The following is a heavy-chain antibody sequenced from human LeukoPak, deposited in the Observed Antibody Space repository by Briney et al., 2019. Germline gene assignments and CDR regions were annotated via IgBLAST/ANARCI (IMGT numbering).Heavy chain of an antibody. Sequence: GGSLRLSCAASGFTFSSYSMNWVRQAPGKGLEWVSLISSSSSYIYYADSVKGRFTISRDNAKNSLYLQMNSLRAEDTAVYYCAREGEYYFDYWGQGTLVTVSS. D-gene: IGHD2/OR15-2a*01. CDR2: ISSSSSYI. CDR1: GFTFSSYS. CDR3: AREGEYYFDY. V-gene: IGHV3-21*01. J-gene: IGHJ4*02.